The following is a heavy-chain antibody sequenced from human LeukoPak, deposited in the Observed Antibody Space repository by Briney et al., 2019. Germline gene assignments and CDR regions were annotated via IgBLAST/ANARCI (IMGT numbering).Heavy chain of an antibody. V-gene: IGHV3-21*01. CDR1: GFTFSSYS. CDR2: ISSSSSYI. J-gene: IGHJ4*02. CDR3: ARLPVLRYFDWSRHYYFDY. Sequence: KTGGSLRLSCAASGFTFSSYSMNWVRQAPGKGLEWVSSISSSSSYIYYADSVKGRFTISRDNAKNSLYLQMNCLRAEDTAVYYCARLPVLRYFDWSRHYYFDYWGQGTLVTVSS. D-gene: IGHD3-9*01.